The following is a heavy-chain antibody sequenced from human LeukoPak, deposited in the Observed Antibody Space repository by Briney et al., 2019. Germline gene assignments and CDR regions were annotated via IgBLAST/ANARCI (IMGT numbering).Heavy chain of an antibody. Sequence: SVKVSCKASGGTFSSYAISWVRQAPGQGLEWMGRIIPIFGTANYAQKFQGRVTITTDESTSTAYMELSRLRSDDTAVYYCARDFVQWLVYFDYWGQGTLVTVSS. V-gene: IGHV1-69*05. J-gene: IGHJ4*02. CDR2: IIPIFGTA. D-gene: IGHD6-19*01. CDR3: ARDFVQWLVYFDY. CDR1: GGTFSSYA.